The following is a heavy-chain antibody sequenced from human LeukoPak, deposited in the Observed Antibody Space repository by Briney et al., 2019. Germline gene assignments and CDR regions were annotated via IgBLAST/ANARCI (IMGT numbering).Heavy chain of an antibody. CDR1: GFTFSNYD. D-gene: IGHD3-16*01. CDR2: ISYDGSKK. V-gene: IGHV3-30*19. J-gene: IGHJ5*02. CDR3: ARDLTVRQSETYLRGIKWLDP. Sequence: PGRSLRLTCAASGFTFSNYDMHWVRQAPGKGLDWVAVISYDGSKKNYADSVKGRFTISRDNSKKTVYLQMNSLRPEDTAVYYCARDLTVRQSETYLRGIKWLDPWGQGTLVTVSS.